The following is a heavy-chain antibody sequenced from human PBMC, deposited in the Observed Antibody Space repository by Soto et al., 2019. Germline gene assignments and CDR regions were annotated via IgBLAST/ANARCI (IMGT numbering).Heavy chain of an antibody. J-gene: IGHJ5*02. Sequence: QVQLVQSGAEVKKPGASVKVSCKASGYTFTTHGISWVRQAPGQGLEWMGWVSGDNGHTNYAQSHQGRVTMTTDTSTNTAYMELRSLRSDDTAVYYCARDLGYCRSGTCYREWFDPWGQGTLVTVSS. D-gene: IGHD2-15*01. CDR2: VSGDNGHT. CDR1: GYTFTTHG. CDR3: ARDLGYCRSGTCYREWFDP. V-gene: IGHV1-18*01.